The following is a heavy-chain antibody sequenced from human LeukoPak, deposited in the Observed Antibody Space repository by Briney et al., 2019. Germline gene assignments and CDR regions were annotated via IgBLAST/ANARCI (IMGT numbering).Heavy chain of an antibody. J-gene: IGHJ4*02. CDR1: GFTFSSYS. CDR3: ARVVNGYYPDY. CDR2: ISSSNSYI. D-gene: IGHD2-8*01. V-gene: IGHV3-21*01. Sequence: GGSLRLSCAASGFTFSSYSMNWVRQAPGKGLEWVSSISSSNSYIYYADSVKGRFTISRDNAKNSLYLQMNSLRAEDTAVYYCARVVNGYYPDYWGQGTLVTVSS.